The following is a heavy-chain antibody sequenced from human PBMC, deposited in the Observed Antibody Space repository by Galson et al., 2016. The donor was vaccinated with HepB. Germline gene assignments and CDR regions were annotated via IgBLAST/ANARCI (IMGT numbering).Heavy chain of an antibody. CDR3: AREPWSRLEDNSGWSGGADC. CDR2: INQDGGNK. J-gene: IGHJ4*02. V-gene: IGHV3-7*01. Sequence: SLRLSCAASGFTFSTYWMGWVRQAPGKGLEWVADINQDGGNKYYVDSVKGRFTISRDNAKNSPYLQMNSLSAEDTAVYFCAREPWSRLEDNSGWSGGADCWGQGTLVTGSS. D-gene: IGHD6-19*01. CDR1: GFTFSTYW.